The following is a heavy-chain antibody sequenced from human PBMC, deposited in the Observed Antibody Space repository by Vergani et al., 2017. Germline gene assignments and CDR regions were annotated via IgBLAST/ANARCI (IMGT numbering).Heavy chain of an antibody. V-gene: IGHV3-23*01. D-gene: IGHD2-21*02. CDR1: GFTFRNYA. CDR3: ARREAEGVVTAIRRYYYYGMDV. J-gene: IGHJ6*02. CDR2: ISDNGVTT. Sequence: EVQLLESGGGLAQPGGSLRLSCAASGFTFRNYAMTWVRQAPGKGREWVSIISDNGVTTYYADSVKGRFTISRDNSKDTLYLQMNSLRAEDTAVYYCARREAEGVVTAIRRYYYYGMDVWGQGTTVTVSS.